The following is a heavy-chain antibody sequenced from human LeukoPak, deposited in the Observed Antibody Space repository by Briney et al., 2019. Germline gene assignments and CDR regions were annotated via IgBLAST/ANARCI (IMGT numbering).Heavy chain of an antibody. D-gene: IGHD1-26*01. V-gene: IGHV3-21*01. CDR2: ISSSSSYI. CDR1: GFTFSSYS. Sequence: GGSLRLSCAASGFTFSSYSMNWVRQAPGKGLEWVSSISSSSSYIYYADSVKGRFTISRDNAKNSLYLQMNSLRAEDTAVYYCARDPTGAANFDYWGQGTLVTVSS. CDR3: ARDPTGAANFDY. J-gene: IGHJ4*02.